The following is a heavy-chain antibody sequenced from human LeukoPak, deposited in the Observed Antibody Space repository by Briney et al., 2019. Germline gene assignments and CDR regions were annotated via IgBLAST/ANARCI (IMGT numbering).Heavy chain of an antibody. CDR2: IYPSDSDT. CDR1: GYGFNEYW. Sequence: GESLKISCKGSGYGFNEYWIAWVRQMPGKGLEWMGIIYPSDSDTRYSPSFQGQVTISADKSISTAYLQWSSLKASDTAMYYCARLTYSNYAYYYMDVWGKGTTVTVSS. CDR3: ARLTYSNYAYYYMDV. J-gene: IGHJ6*03. V-gene: IGHV5-51*01. D-gene: IGHD4-11*01.